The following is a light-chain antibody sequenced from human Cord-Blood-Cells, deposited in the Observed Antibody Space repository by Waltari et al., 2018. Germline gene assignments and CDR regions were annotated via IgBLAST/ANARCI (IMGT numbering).Light chain of an antibody. J-gene: IGLJ3*02. CDR1: TGAVTSGHY. V-gene: IGLV7-46*01. Sequence: QAVVTQEPSLTVSPGGTVTLTCGSSTGAVTSGHYPYWFQPKPGQAPRTLSYDTRTKHAWTPARFSGSLLGGKAALTLSGAQPEDEAEYYCLLSYSGARVFGGGTKLTVL. CDR2: DTR. CDR3: LLSYSGARV.